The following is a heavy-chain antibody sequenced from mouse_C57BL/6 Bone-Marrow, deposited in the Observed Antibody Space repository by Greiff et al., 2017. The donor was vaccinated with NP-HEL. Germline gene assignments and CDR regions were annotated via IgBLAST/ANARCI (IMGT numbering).Heavy chain of an antibody. Sequence: EVKVEESGGGLVKPGGSLKLSCAASGFTFSSYAMSWVRQTPEKRLEWVATISDGGSYTYYPDNVKGRFTISRDNAKNNLYLQMSHLKSEDTAMYYCARDQGFITTVVARAYWGQGTLVTVSA. CDR2: ISDGGSYT. CDR1: GFTFSSYA. J-gene: IGHJ3*01. CDR3: ARDQGFITTVVARAY. D-gene: IGHD1-1*01. V-gene: IGHV5-4*01.